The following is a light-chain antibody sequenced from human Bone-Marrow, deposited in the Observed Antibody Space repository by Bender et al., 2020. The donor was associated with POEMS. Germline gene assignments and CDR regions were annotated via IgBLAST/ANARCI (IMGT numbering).Light chain of an antibody. CDR2: DVS. CDR1: SRDVGGYNY. V-gene: IGLV2-14*01. J-gene: IGLJ3*02. CDR3: CSYAGSSTWV. Sequence: QSALTQPASVSGSPGQPITISCTGTSRDVGGYNYVPWYQQHPGKAPKLMIYDVSNRPSGVSNRFSGSKSGNTASLTISGLQAEDEADYYCCSYAGSSTWVFGGGTKLTVL.